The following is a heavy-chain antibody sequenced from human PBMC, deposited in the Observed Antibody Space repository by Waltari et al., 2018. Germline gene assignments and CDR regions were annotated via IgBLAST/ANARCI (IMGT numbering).Heavy chain of an antibody. CDR1: GFTFGSYP. CDR2: ISGSGGST. V-gene: IGHV3-23*01. J-gene: IGHJ4*02. CDR3: AKLVDDPMGPCDY. D-gene: IGHD1-26*01. Sequence: EVQLLESGGGLVQPGGSLRLPGAASGFTFGSYPMSWVRRAPGKGLEWASAISGSGGSTYYADSVKGRFTISRDNSKNTLYLQMNSLRAEDTAVYYCAKLVDDPMGPCDYWGQGTLVTVSS.